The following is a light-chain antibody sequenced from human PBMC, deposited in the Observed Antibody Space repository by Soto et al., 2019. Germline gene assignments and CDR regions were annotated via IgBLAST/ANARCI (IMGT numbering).Light chain of an antibody. V-gene: IGKV3-11*01. J-gene: IGKJ1*01. CDR1: QYVGTR. CDR3: DQRQSWPRT. CDR2: YTS. Sequence: ENGVTKSCATLSLSTGKGGTLSCMAIQYVGTRLAWYQHKPGQAPRLLIYYTSNRSTGMPARFSGSGSGTAFSLAINILAPEDFAIQYCDQRQSWPRTFGQGTKVDIK.